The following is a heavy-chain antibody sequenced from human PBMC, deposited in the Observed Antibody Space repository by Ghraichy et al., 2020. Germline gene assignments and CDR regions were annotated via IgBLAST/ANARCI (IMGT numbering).Heavy chain of an antibody. D-gene: IGHD2-2*02. CDR3: ARGFHQLLYRPGGMDV. CDR1: GGSFRGYY. V-gene: IGHV4-34*01. CDR2: INHSGST. Sequence: SETLSLTCAVYGGSFRGYYWSWIRQPPGKGLEWIGEINHSGSTNYNPSLKSRVTISVDTSKNQFSLKLSSVTAADTAVYYCARGFHQLLYRPGGMDVWGQGTTVTVSS. J-gene: IGHJ6*02.